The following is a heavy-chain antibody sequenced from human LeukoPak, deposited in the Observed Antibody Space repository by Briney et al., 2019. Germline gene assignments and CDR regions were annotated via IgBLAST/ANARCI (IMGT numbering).Heavy chain of an antibody. D-gene: IGHD2-15*01. Sequence: PGGSLRLSCAASGFTFSNAWMSWVRQAPGKGLEWVSFIRYDGNNKNYADSVKGRFTISRDNSKNTLHLQLNSLRTEDTAVYYCAKPHQPILMVVSFDYWGQGTLVTVSS. J-gene: IGHJ4*02. V-gene: IGHV3-30*02. CDR1: GFTFSNAW. CDR3: AKPHQPILMVVSFDY. CDR2: IRYDGNNK.